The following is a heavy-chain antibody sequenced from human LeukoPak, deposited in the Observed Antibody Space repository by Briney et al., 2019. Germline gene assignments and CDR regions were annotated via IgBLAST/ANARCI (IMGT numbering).Heavy chain of an antibody. CDR3: ASSAVEMATILDQD. D-gene: IGHD5-24*01. J-gene: IGHJ4*02. CDR2: IRQDGGET. CDR1: GFLFSNYW. Sequence: GGSLRLSCAASGFLFSNYWMQWVRQAPGKGLEWVANIRQDGGETYYVDSVKGRFTISRDNAQNSLYLQMTSLRVEDTAVYYCASSAVEMATILDQDWGQGTLVTVSS. V-gene: IGHV3-7*01.